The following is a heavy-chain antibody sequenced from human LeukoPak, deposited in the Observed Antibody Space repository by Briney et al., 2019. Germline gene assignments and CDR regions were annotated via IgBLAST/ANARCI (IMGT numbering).Heavy chain of an antibody. CDR2: IPYSGSS. D-gene: IGHD2/OR15-2a*01. J-gene: IGHJ3*02. V-gene: IGHV4-39*01. CDR1: GGSISSTNHY. Sequence: SETLSLTCSVSGGSISSTNHYWGWIRQSPGKGLEWVGSIPYSGSSYYNESLKSRVTISIDSPKNQLFLKLSSVTASDRGAYFCIVILPDDAFDIWGQGTTVTVSS. CDR3: IVILPDDAFDI.